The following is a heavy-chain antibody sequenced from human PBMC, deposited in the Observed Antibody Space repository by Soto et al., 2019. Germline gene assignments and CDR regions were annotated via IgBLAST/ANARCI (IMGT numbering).Heavy chain of an antibody. V-gene: IGHV4-4*02. CDR2: IYHSGST. D-gene: IGHD2-21*02. CDR3: ARVRHIVVVTALNWFDP. Sequence: SETLSLTCAVSGGSISSSNWWSWVRQPPGKGLEWIGEIYHSGSTNYNPSLKSRVTISVDKSKNQFSLKLSSVTAADTAVYYCARVRHIVVVTALNWFDPWGQGTLVTVSS. CDR1: GGSISSSNW. J-gene: IGHJ5*02.